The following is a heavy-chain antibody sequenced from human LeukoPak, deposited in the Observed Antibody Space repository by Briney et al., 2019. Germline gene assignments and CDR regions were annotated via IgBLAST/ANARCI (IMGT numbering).Heavy chain of an antibody. CDR1: EFTFSNFW. J-gene: IGHJ3*02. D-gene: IGHD1-26*01. Sequence: PGGSLRLSCAASEFTFSNFWMSWVRQVPGKGLEGLANTNRDGSEKYYVVSVKGRVTISRDNAMNFLYLQLNSLRVDDTAVYYCARDSGSCRGCAFDIWGQGTVVTVSS. V-gene: IGHV3-7*01. CDR3: ARDSGSCRGCAFDI. CDR2: TNRDGSEK.